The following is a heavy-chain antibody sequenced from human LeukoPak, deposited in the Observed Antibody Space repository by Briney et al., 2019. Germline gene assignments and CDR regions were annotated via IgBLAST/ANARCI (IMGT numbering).Heavy chain of an antibody. D-gene: IGHD6-6*01. CDR2: INQDGSIK. J-gene: IGHJ4*02. Sequence: GGSLRLSCEASGFSFSSYWMSWVRQAPGKGLEWVANINQDGSIKYYVDSVKGRLTISRDNAKNSVYLQINSLRAEDTAVYFCARIGYSSSSFDYWGQGTLVTVSS. V-gene: IGHV3-7*01. CDR3: ARIGYSSSSFDY. CDR1: GFSFSSYW.